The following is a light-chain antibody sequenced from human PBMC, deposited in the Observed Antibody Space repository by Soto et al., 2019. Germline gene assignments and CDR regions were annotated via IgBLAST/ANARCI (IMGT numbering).Light chain of an antibody. Sequence: EIVLTQSPATLSLSPGERATLSCRASQSVSSYLAWYQQTPGQAPRLXXYDASNRANGIPARFSGSGSGTDLTLTISSLETEDFAVYYCQQRSNWQGATFGGGTKVDIK. J-gene: IGKJ4*01. V-gene: IGKV3-11*01. CDR2: DAS. CDR1: QSVSSY. CDR3: QQRSNWQGAT.